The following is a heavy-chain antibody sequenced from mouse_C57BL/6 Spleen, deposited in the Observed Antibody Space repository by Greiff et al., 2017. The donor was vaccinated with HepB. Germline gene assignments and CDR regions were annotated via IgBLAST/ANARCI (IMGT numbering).Heavy chain of an antibody. D-gene: IGHD2-3*01. CDR1: GYTFTSYW. Sequence: QVQLKQPGAELVKPGASVKMSCKASGYTFTSYWITWVKQRPGQGLEWIGDIYPGSGSTNYNEKFKSKATLTVDTSSSTAYMQLSSLTSEDSAVYYCARYDGYYPPYAMDYWGQGTSVTVSS. CDR3: ARYDGYYPPYAMDY. J-gene: IGHJ4*01. V-gene: IGHV1-55*01. CDR2: IYPGSGST.